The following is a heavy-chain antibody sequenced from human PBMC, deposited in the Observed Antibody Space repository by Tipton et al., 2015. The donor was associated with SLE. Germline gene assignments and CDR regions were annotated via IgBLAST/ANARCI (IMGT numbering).Heavy chain of an antibody. V-gene: IGHV3-23*01. CDR1: GGSFSGYY. Sequence: LSLTCAVYGGSFSGYYWSWVRQAPGKGLEWVSAISGSGGSTYYADSVKGRFTISRDNSKNTLYLQMNSLRAEDTAVYYCAKGAVAGAPYYFDYWGQGTLVTVSS. J-gene: IGHJ4*02. CDR3: AKGAVAGAPYYFDY. CDR2: ISGSGGST. D-gene: IGHD6-19*01.